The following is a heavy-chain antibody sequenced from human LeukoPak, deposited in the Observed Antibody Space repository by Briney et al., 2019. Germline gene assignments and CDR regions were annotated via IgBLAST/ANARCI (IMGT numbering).Heavy chain of an antibody. D-gene: IGHD3-10*01. J-gene: IGHJ4*02. CDR2: TNPGGSA. Sequence: SETLSLTCAVHGESLSGYYCNWIRQPPGKGLEWIGETNPGGSANHNPSLKSRVTISVDTSKNQFSLKLNSVTAADTAVYYCARGYGSGNPSGYWGQGTLVTVSS. CDR3: ARGYGSGNPSGY. V-gene: IGHV4-34*01. CDR1: GESLSGYY.